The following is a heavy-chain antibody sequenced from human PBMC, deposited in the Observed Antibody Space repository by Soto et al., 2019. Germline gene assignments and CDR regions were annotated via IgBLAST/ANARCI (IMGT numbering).Heavy chain of an antibody. J-gene: IGHJ5*02. V-gene: IGHV4-34*01. D-gene: IGHD3-3*01. Sequence: KASETLSLTCAVYGGSFSGYYWSWIRQPPGKGLEWIGEINHSGSTNYNPSLKSRVIISVDTSKNQFSLKLSSVTAADTAVYYCARHLITIFGVVIFNWFDPWGQGTLVTVSS. CDR1: GGSFSGYY. CDR2: INHSGST. CDR3: ARHLITIFGVVIFNWFDP.